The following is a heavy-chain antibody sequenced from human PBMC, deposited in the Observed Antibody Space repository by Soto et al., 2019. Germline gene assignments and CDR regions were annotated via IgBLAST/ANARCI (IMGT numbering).Heavy chain of an antibody. V-gene: IGHV4-34*01. CDR2: INHSGST. CDR3: ARQPVTHYYYYGMDV. CDR1: GGSFSGYY. D-gene: IGHD4-17*01. J-gene: IGHJ6*02. Sequence: PSETLSLTCAVYGGSFSGYYWSWIRQPPGKRLEWIGEINHSGSTNYNPSLKSRVTISVDTSKNQFSLKLSSVTAADTAVYYCARQPVTHYYYYGMDVWGQGTTVTVSS.